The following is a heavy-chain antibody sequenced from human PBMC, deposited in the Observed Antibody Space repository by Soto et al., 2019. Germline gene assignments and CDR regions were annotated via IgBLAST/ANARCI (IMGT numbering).Heavy chain of an antibody. CDR1: GFTFSKFA. D-gene: IGHD3-3*01. CDR3: AKEYSYFRSGFKAFDS. V-gene: IGHV3-23*01. Sequence: QLLESGGGLVQPGGSLRLSCAASGFTFSKFALSWVRQAPGKGLEWVSGISGRDGSTYYADSVKGRFTISRDNSWNKLYLDMVSPRAEESAVYYFAKEYSYFRSGFKAFDSRAQVTLVTFSS. CDR2: ISGRDGST. J-gene: IGHJ4*02.